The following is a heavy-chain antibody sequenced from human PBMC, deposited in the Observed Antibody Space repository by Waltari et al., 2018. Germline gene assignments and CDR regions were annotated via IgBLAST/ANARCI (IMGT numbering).Heavy chain of an antibody. J-gene: IGHJ3*01. CDR1: GGSISTYY. CDR2: IYSSGSA. CDR3: ARTLPAVPHAFDF. Sequence: QVQLQESGPGLVKPSETLSLTCTVSGGSISTYYWSWIRQPPGKELEWIGCIYSSGSAYYSPSLRSRVTISVDTSKNQFSLKLNSVTAADTAVYYCARTLPAVPHAFDFWGHGTMVTVSS. D-gene: IGHD2-2*01. V-gene: IGHV4-59*01.